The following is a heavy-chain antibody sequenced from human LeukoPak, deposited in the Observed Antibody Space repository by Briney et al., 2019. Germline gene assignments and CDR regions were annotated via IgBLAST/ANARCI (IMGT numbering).Heavy chain of an antibody. V-gene: IGHV3-23*01. Sequence: PGGSLRLSCTASGFTFSSYCMSWVRPAPGEGLGWVSTISVSGASTYYADSVKGRFTISRDNSKDTLYLQMNSLRAEDTALYYCAKKASQSIFDAFDIWGQGTMVTVSS. J-gene: IGHJ3*02. CDR1: GFTFSSYC. CDR3: AKKASQSIFDAFDI. CDR2: ISVSGAST.